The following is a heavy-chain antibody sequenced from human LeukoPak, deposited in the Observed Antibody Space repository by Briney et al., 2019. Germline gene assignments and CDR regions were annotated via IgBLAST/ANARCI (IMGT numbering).Heavy chain of an antibody. CDR1: GGSFTSSNYY. Sequence: SETLSLTCTVSGGSFTSSNYYWSWIRQPAGKGLEWIGRIYTSGSTNYNPSLKSRVTISKDTSKKQFSLKMSSVTAADTAVYYCARAGIYGDYGWFYYYYMDVWGKGTTVTVSS. D-gene: IGHD4-17*01. J-gene: IGHJ6*03. CDR2: IYTSGST. CDR3: ARAGIYGDYGWFYYYYMDV. V-gene: IGHV4-61*02.